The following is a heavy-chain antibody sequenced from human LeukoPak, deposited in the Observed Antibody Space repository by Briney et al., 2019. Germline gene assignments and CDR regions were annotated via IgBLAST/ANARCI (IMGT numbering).Heavy chain of an antibody. CDR3: ARDRWNYVAHYYGMDV. Sequence: GGSLRLSCAVSGFTFSDYYMSWIRQAPGKGLEWVSYISSSGSTIYYADSVKGRFTISRDNAKNSLYLQMNSLRAEDTAVYYCARDRWNYVAHYYGMDVWGQGTTVTVSS. CDR1: GFTFSDYY. CDR2: ISSSGSTI. V-gene: IGHV3-11*01. J-gene: IGHJ6*02. D-gene: IGHD1-7*01.